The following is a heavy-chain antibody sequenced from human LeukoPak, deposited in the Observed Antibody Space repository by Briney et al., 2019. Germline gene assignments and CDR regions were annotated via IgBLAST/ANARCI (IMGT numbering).Heavy chain of an antibody. J-gene: IGHJ4*02. CDR2: IYYSGST. D-gene: IGHD3-22*01. V-gene: IGHV4-59*01. Sequence: PSETLSLTCTVSGGSISSYYWSWIRQPPGKGLEWIGYIYYSGSTNYNPSLKSRVTISVDTSKNQFSLKLSSVTAADTAVYYCARAGYNNSSGYPFDYGAKGTLVTVS. CDR1: GGSISSYY. CDR3: ARAGYNNSSGYPFDY.